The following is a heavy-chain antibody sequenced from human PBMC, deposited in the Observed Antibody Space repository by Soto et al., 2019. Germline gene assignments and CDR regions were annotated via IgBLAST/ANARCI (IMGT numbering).Heavy chain of an antibody. CDR3: AREGGSGNYRYYAMDV. Sequence: QVQLVQSGAEVKKPGSSVKVSCKASGGTFSSYAISWVRQAPGQGLEWMGGIIPIFGTANYAQKFKGTVTITADESTSTAYMELSSLRSEDTAVYYCAREGGSGNYRYYAMDVWGQGTTVTVSS. CDR2: IIPIFGTA. J-gene: IGHJ6*02. V-gene: IGHV1-69*12. CDR1: GGTFSSYA. D-gene: IGHD3-10*01.